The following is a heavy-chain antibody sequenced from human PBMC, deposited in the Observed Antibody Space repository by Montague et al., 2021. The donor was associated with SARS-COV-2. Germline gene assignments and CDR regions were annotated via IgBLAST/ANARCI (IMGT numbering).Heavy chain of an antibody. CDR2: IYYSGSS. D-gene: IGHD2-2*01. J-gene: IGHJ6*03. V-gene: IGHV4-39*01. Sequence: SETLSLTCSVSGDSISHSSFYWGWIRQPPGKGLEWIGRIYYSGSSPYNPSLKSRATISIDTSKNQFSLELSSVTAADTAVYYCARHTVFCTSTSCFQEPPLYFYIDVWGKGTTVTVSS. CDR3: ARHTVFCTSTSCFQEPPLYFYIDV. CDR1: GDSISHSSFY.